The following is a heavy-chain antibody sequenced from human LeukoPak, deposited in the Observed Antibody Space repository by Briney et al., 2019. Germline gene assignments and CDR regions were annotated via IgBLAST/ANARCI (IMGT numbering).Heavy chain of an antibody. V-gene: IGHV3-23*01. CDR2: ISGSGGST. Sequence: SGGSQRLLCAASGFTFSNFAMTWVRQAPGKGLEWVSTISGSGGSTFYADSVKGRFPISRDNSKNTLFLQMSSLRAEDTAIYYCANAGSSGWSSSGGDYWGQGTVVTVSS. CDR1: GFTFSNFA. D-gene: IGHD6-19*01. CDR3: ANAGSSGWSSSGGDY. J-gene: IGHJ4*02.